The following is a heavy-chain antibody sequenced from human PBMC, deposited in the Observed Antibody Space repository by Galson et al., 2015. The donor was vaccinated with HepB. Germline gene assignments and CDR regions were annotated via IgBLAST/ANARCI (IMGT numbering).Heavy chain of an antibody. CDR3: ARDDQLGDDYYYYYMDV. D-gene: IGHD2-2*01. V-gene: IGHV1-2*06. Sequence: SVKVSCKASGYTFTGYYMHWVRQAPGQGLEWMGRINPNSGGTNYAQKFQGRVTMTRDTSISTAYMELSRLRSDDTAVYYCARDDQLGDDYYYYYMDVWGKGTTVTVSS. J-gene: IGHJ6*03. CDR1: GYTFTGYY. CDR2: INPNSGGT.